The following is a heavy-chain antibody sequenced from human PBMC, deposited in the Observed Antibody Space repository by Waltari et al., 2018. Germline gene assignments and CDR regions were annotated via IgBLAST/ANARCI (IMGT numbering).Heavy chain of an antibody. CDR3: ASEYSSGWATNH. CDR1: GITLSDYS. CDR2: ISTRSTSK. D-gene: IGHD6-19*01. J-gene: IGHJ4*02. Sequence: DVQLVESGGDLVQPGGSLRLSCAASGITLSDYSMNWVRQAPGKGLEWVAYISTRSTSKDYADSVRGRFTISRDNAKNSLYLQMNSLTAEDTGVYYCASEYSSGWATNHWGQGTLVTVSS. V-gene: IGHV3-48*01.